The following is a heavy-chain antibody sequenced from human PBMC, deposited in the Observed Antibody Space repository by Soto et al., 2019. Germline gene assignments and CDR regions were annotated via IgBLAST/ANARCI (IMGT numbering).Heavy chain of an antibody. V-gene: IGHV4-59*01. CDR1: GGSISSYY. J-gene: IGHJ5*02. CDR2: IYYSGST. D-gene: IGHD4-17*01. CDR3: ARAETTVVTPDWFDP. Sequence: SETLSLTCTVSGGSISSYYWSWIRQPPGKGLEWIGYIYYSGSTNYNPSLKSRVTISVDTSKNQFSLKLSSVTAADTAVYYCARAETTVVTPDWFDPWGQGTQVTVSS.